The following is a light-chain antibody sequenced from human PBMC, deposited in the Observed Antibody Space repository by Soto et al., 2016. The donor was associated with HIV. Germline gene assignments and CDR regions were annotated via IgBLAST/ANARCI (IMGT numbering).Light chain of an antibody. J-gene: IGKJ1*01. CDR2: KTS. Sequence: DIQMTQFPSTLSASIGDRVTITCRASQSVSVRLAWYQQKPGKAPNLLIFKTSTSEVGVPSRFSGSGSGTDFTLTLSSVQPDDVGTYYCQQYNTVPWTFGQGTKVELK. CDR3: QQYNTVPWT. V-gene: IGKV1-5*03. CDR1: QSVSVR.